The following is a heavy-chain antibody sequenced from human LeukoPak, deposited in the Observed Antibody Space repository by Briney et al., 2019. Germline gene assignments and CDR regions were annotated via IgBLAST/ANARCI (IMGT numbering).Heavy chain of an antibody. Sequence: GGSLRLSCAASGFTFSSYWMHWVRQAPGKGLVWFSRINSDGSSTSYADSVKGRFTISRDNAKNTLYLQMNSLRAEDTAVYYCARDSSPGWFDPWGQGTLVTVSS. CDR3: ARDSSPGWFDP. J-gene: IGHJ5*02. CDR2: INSDGSST. CDR1: GFTFSSYW. V-gene: IGHV3-74*01.